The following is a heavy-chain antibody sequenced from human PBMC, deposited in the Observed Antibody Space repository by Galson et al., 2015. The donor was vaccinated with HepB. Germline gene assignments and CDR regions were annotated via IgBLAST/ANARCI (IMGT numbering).Heavy chain of an antibody. Sequence: SLRLSCAASGFTFSSYVMHWVRQAPGKGLEWVSSITSSGGNTYYTDAVKGRFTISRDNSKNTLSLQLNSLRVEDTAVYYCAKDGIMVANNPYHFHYWGQGTLVTVSS. V-gene: IGHV3-23*01. CDR2: ITSSGGNT. J-gene: IGHJ4*02. CDR3: AKDGIMVANNPYHFHY. CDR1: GFTFSSYV. D-gene: IGHD2-15*01.